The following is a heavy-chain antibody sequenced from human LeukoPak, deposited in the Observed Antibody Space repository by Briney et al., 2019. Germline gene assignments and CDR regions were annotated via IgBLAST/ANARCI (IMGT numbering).Heavy chain of an antibody. J-gene: IGHJ4*02. D-gene: IGHD5-18*01. CDR3: ARDGYSYGLGG. V-gene: IGHV1-8*03. Sequence: ASVKVSCKASGYTFVSYDINWVRQVTGQGLEWMGWMNPNSGNTGYAQKFRGRVTITRNTSISTAFMELRSLRSDDTAVYYCARDGYSYGLGGWGQGTLVTVSS. CDR1: GYTFVSYD. CDR2: MNPNSGNT.